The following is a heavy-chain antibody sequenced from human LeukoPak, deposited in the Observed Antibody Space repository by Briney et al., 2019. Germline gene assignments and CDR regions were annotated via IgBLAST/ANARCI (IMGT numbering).Heavy chain of an antibody. D-gene: IGHD6-25*01. Sequence: SETLSLTCTVSGGSISSGPYYWGWIRQPPGKGLEWIGNIYYGENTYYNPSLKSRVTISIDTSKNQVSLKMSSVTAADTAVYYCAKSGGYGLIDYWGQGTLVTVSS. J-gene: IGHJ4*01. CDR1: GGSISSGPYY. V-gene: IGHV4-39*01. CDR3: AKSGGYGLIDY. CDR2: IYYGENT.